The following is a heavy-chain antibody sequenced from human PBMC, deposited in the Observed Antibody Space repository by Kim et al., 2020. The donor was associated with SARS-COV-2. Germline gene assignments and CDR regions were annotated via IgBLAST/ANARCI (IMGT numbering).Heavy chain of an antibody. D-gene: IGHD2-15*01. V-gene: IGHV4-34*01. J-gene: IGHJ4*02. CDR3: ARGRRGPYIVVVVAAYYFDY. Sequence: SETLSLTCAVYGGSFSGYYWSWIRQPPGKGLEWIGEINHSGSTNYNPSLKSRVTISVDTSKNQFSLKLSSVTAADTAVYYCARGRRGPYIVVVVAAYYFDYWGQGTLVTVSS. CDR2: INHSGST. CDR1: GGSFSGYY.